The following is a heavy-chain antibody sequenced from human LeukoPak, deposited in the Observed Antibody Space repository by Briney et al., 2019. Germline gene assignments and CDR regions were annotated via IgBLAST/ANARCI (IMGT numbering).Heavy chain of an antibody. CDR3: TRDSYPHPAHNFDY. V-gene: IGHV3-33*01. CDR2: IWYEGTTK. D-gene: IGHD5-18*01. J-gene: IGHJ4*02. Sequence: GGSLRLSCSASGFTFSSYGMHWVRQAPGKGLEWVAVIWYEGTTKYYADSVKGRFTISRDNSKNTLYLQMNSLRAEDTAVYYCTRDSYPHPAHNFDYWGQGTLVTVSS. CDR1: GFTFSSYG.